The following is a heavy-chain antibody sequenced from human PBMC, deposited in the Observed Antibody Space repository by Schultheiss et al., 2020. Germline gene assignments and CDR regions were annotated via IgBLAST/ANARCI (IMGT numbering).Heavy chain of an antibody. CDR2: IDCFDSDT. Sequence: GESLKISCQGFGYTFANYWITWVRQMPGKGLEWMGKIDCFDSDTTYSPSVQGHVTISVDKSINTAYLQWSSLKASDTDMYYCARRAADYYYYYYMDVWGKGTTVTVSS. CDR3: ARRAADYYYYYYMDV. D-gene: IGHD6-25*01. V-gene: IGHV5-10-1*01. CDR1: GYTFANYW. J-gene: IGHJ6*03.